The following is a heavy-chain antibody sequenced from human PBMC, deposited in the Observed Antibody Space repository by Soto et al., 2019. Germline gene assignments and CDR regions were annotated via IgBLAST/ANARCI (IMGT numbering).Heavy chain of an antibody. CDR3: TKGVTTSWLRDGFDI. V-gene: IGHV3-9*01. CDR2: ISSNSGSV. CDR1: GFTFDYYA. Sequence: EAQLVEFGGGLVQPGRSLRLSYAASGFTFDYYAMHWVRQVPGKCLEWVSGISSNSGSVGYADSVKGRFTISRDNGKKSVYLEMSSLRTEDTALYYCTKGVTTSWLRDGFDIWGQGTMVTASS. J-gene: IGHJ3*02. D-gene: IGHD2-2*01.